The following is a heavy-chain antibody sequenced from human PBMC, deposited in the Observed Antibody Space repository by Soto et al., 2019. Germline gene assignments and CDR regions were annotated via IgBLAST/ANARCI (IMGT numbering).Heavy chain of an antibody. J-gene: IGHJ5*02. CDR2: IWNDGSKQ. D-gene: IGHD4-17*01. Sequence: GGSLRLSCVASGFTFSRYGMHWVRQAPGKGLEWVAVIWNDGSKQVYDDSVKGRFTISRDNSRNTLYLEMDSLRDEDTSVYYCARDDDYEANAIDLWGQGTLVTVSS. V-gene: IGHV3-33*01. CDR1: GFTFSRYG. CDR3: ARDDDYEANAIDL.